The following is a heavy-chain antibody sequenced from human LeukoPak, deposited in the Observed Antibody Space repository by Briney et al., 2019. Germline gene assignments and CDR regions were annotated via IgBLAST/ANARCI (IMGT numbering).Heavy chain of an antibody. J-gene: IGHJ4*02. CDR3: ASGGYNWNRLDY. D-gene: IGHD1-20*01. V-gene: IGHV3-7*01. CDR1: GLTFSSCF. Sequence: GGSLRLSCAASGLTFSSCFMTWVRQAPGKGLEWVANIKPDGSEKYYMDSVKGRFTISRDDAKNSLYLQMNSLRAEDTAVYYCASGGYNWNRLDYWGQGTLVTVSS. CDR2: IKPDGSEK.